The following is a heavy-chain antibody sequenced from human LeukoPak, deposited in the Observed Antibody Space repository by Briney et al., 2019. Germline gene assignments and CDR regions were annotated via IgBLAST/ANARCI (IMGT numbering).Heavy chain of an antibody. CDR3: AKAPPPHCSGGRCYSWGFVED. CDR1: GYTFINYD. D-gene: IGHD2-15*01. J-gene: IGHJ4*02. Sequence: GASVKVSCKASGYTFINYDINRVRQAAGQGPEWMGWMNPKSGNTGYAQRFQGRVTMTRDISINTAYMELNSLRSEDTAVYYCAKAPPPHCSGGRCYSWGFVEDWGQGTLVTVSP. CDR2: MNPKSGNT. V-gene: IGHV1-8*01.